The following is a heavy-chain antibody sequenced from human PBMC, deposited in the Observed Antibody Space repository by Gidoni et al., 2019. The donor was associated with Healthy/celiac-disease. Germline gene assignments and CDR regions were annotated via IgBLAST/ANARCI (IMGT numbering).Heavy chain of an antibody. J-gene: IGHJ5*02. D-gene: IGHD6-13*01. CDR1: GGSISSSSYY. CDR3: ARRRGIAAAGTPGNNWFDP. V-gene: IGHV4-39*01. Sequence: QLQLQESGPGLVKPSETLSLTCTVSGGSISSSSYYWGWIRQPPGKGLEWIGSIYYSGSTYYNPSLKSRVTISVDTSKNQFSLKLSSVTAADTAVYYCARRRGIAAAGTPGNNWFDPWGQGTLVTVSS. CDR2: IYYSGST.